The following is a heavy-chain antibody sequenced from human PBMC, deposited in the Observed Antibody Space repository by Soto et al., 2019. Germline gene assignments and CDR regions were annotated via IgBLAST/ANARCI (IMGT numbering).Heavy chain of an antibody. J-gene: IGHJ5*02. CDR1: GGTFSSYA. CDR3: ARDGRLLSSSLGS. CDR2: IIPIFGTA. Sequence: GASVKVSCKASGGTFSSYAISWVRQAPGQGLEWMGGIIPIFGTANYAQKFQGRVTITADESTSTAYMELSSLRSEDTAVYYCARDGRLLSSSLGSWGQGTLVTVSS. V-gene: IGHV1-69*13. D-gene: IGHD6-6*01.